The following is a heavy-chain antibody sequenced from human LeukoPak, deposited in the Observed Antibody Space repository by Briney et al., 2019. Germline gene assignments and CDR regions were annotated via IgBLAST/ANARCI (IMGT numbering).Heavy chain of an antibody. CDR2: INTYNGNT. CDR1: GYTFTTYG. CDR3: ARGRDGYNPTADY. D-gene: IGHD5-24*01. V-gene: IGHV1-18*01. Sequence: ASVKVSCKASGYTFTTYGISWVRQAPGQGLEWMGWINTYNGNTNYAQKVQARVTITTDSSTSTAYMELRSLGSDDTAVYYCARGRDGYNPTADYWGQGTLVTVSS. J-gene: IGHJ4*02.